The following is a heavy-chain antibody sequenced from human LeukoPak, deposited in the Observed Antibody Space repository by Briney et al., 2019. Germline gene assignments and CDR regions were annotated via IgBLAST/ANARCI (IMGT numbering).Heavy chain of an antibody. V-gene: IGHV4-4*07. CDR1: GGSISSYY. D-gene: IGHD6-19*01. CDR2: IYTSGST. J-gene: IGHJ1*01. Sequence: PSETLSLTCTVSGGSISSYYCGWVRQPAGKGLEWIGRIYTSGSTNYNPSLKSRVTMSVDTSKKQFSLKLSSVTAAETAVYYCASGAYSGGWYNEYFQHWGQGTLVTVSS. CDR3: ASGAYSGGWYNEYFQH.